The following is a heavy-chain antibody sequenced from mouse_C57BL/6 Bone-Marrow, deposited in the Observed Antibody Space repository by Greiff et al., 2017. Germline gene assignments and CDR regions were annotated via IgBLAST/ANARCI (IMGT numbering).Heavy chain of an antibody. CDR1: GFNIKDYY. CDR2: IDPEDGDT. Sequence: VQLQQSGAELVRPGASVKLSCTASGFNIKDYYMHWVKQRPEQGLEWIGRIDPEDGDTEYAPKFQGKATMTADTSSNTAYLQLSRLTSEDTAVYYCTLFITTSMDYWGQGTSVTVSS. V-gene: IGHV14-1*01. CDR3: TLFITTSMDY. D-gene: IGHD1-1*01. J-gene: IGHJ4*01.